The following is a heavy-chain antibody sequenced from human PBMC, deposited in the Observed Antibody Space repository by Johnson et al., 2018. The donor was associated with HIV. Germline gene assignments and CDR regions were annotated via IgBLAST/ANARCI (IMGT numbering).Heavy chain of an antibody. J-gene: IGHJ3*02. CDR1: GFTFSSYA. V-gene: IGHV3-30*04. CDR2: ISYDGSDK. CDR3: ARKGDAFDS. Sequence: QVRLVESGGGVVQPGRSLRLSCAASGFTFSSYAIHWVRQAPAKGLEWVAVISYDGSDKYYADSVKGRFTISRDNSRNTLYLQMNSLRAEDTAVYYCARKGDAFDSWGQGAKVTVSS.